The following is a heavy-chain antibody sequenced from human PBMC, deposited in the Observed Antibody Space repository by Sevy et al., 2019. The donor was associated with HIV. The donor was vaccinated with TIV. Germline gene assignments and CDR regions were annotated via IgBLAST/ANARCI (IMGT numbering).Heavy chain of an antibody. Sequence: SETLSLTCTVSGGSISSSSCFWACIRQPPGKGLEWIGSIYYTGTTYYNPSLKSRVTISVDTSKNQFSLKLSSVTAADTAVYYCARKHSGSDSGGDGFDIWGQGTMVTVSS. CDR3: ARKHSGSDSGGDGFDI. D-gene: IGHD3-10*01. V-gene: IGHV4-39*01. CDR2: IYYTGTT. J-gene: IGHJ3*02. CDR1: GGSISSSSCF.